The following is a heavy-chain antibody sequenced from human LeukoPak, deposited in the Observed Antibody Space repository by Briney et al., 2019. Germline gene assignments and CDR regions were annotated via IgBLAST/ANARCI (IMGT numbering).Heavy chain of an antibody. CDR2: IYTSGST. CDR1: GGSISSGSYY. V-gene: IGHV4-61*02. Sequence: SETLSLTCTVSGGSISSGSYYWSWIRQPAGKGLEWIGRIYTSGSTNYNPSLKSRVTISVDTSKNQFSLKLSSVTAADTAVYYCARAGIQLWLNDAFDIWGQGTMVTVSS. CDR3: ARAGIQLWLNDAFDI. D-gene: IGHD5-18*01. J-gene: IGHJ3*02.